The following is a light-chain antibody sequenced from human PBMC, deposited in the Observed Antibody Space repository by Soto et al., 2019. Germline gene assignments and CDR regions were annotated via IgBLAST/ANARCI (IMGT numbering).Light chain of an antibody. CDR2: DLR. CDR1: SSDVGGYKY. CDR3: SSYTSSSTRV. V-gene: IGLV2-14*03. Sequence: QSALTQPASVSGSPGKSITISCNGTSSDVGGYKYVSWYQQHPGNATKLIIYDLRNRPSGVSNRFSGSKSGNTASLTISGLQAEDEADYYCSSYTSSSTRVFGTGTKLTVL. J-gene: IGLJ1*01.